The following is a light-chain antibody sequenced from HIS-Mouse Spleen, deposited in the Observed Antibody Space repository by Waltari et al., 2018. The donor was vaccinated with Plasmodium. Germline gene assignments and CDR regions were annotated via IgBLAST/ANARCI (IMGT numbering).Light chain of an antibody. CDR3: YSTDSSGNHRV. V-gene: IGLV3-10*01. CDR1: ALPKKY. Sequence: SYELTQPPSVSVSPGQTARITCSGDALPKKYAYWYQQKSGQAPVLFIYEDSQRPSGIPERFSGSSSGTTATLTISGAQVEDEADYYCYSTDSSGNHRVFGGGTKLTVL. J-gene: IGLJ3*02. CDR2: EDS.